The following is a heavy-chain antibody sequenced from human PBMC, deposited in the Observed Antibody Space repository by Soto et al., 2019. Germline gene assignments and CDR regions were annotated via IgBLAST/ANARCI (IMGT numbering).Heavy chain of an antibody. D-gene: IGHD5-18*01. V-gene: IGHV3-23*01. J-gene: IGHJ5*02. CDR1: GFTFGTYA. CDR3: AKDRSVDTRDWFDP. CDR2: ITGSGGST. Sequence: ACSLRLCCAASGFTFGTYAMNLVLQAPGKGLEWVSGITGSGGSTYYADSVKGRFTISRDNSENTLYLQMNSLRGDDTAVYYCAKDRSVDTRDWFDPWGQGTLVTVSS.